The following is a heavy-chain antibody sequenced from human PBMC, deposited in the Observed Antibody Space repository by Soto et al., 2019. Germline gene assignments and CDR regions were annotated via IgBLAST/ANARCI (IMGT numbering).Heavy chain of an antibody. Sequence: QSGGSLRLSCAASGVLFSTYAMSWVRQAPGKGLEWVSIISGSGGTTYYADSVKGRFTISRDNSKNTLYLQMNTLRAEDTAVYYCAKEARPLAVAGSFFDSWGQGALVTVSS. V-gene: IGHV3-23*01. CDR2: ISGSGGTT. D-gene: IGHD6-19*01. J-gene: IGHJ4*02. CDR1: GVLFSTYA. CDR3: AKEARPLAVAGSFFDS.